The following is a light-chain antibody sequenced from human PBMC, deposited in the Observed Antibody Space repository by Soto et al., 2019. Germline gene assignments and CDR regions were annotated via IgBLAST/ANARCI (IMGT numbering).Light chain of an antibody. J-gene: IGLJ2*01. CDR2: DVS. Sequence: QSVLTQPASVSGSPGQSITISCTGTSSDVGGYNYVSWYQQHPGKAPKLMIYDVSNRPSGVSNRFSGSKSGNTASLTISGLQAEDEADYCCSSYTSSSPLFGGGTKLTVL. CDR3: SSYTSSSPL. V-gene: IGLV2-14*01. CDR1: SSDVGGYNY.